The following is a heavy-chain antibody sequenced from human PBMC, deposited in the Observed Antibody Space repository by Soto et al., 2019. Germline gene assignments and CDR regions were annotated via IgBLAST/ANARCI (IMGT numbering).Heavy chain of an antibody. CDR2: ISSSSSYT. CDR3: ARDFGPDWLLSQYGMDV. D-gene: IGHD3-9*01. J-gene: IGHJ6*02. Sequence: QVQLVESGGGLVKPGGSLRLSCAASGFTFSDYYMSWIRQAPGKGLEWVSYISSSSSYTNYAESVKGRFTISRDNAKNSLYLQMNSLRAEDTAVYYCARDFGPDWLLSQYGMDVWGQGTTVTVSS. V-gene: IGHV3-11*05. CDR1: GFTFSDYY.